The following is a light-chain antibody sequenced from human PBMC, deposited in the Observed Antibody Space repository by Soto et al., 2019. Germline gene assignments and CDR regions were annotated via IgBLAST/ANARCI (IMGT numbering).Light chain of an antibody. V-gene: IGLV2-14*01. CDR3: CSYADGQTLA. J-gene: IGLJ2*01. CDR2: EVT. CDR1: SSDVAGYNH. Sequence: QSALTQPASVSGSPGQSITISCTGTSSDVAGYNHVSWYQHHPGKAPKLMIYEVTKRPSGVSNRFSGSKSGDTASLTISGLQAEDEADYFCCSYADGQTLAFGGGTQLTVL.